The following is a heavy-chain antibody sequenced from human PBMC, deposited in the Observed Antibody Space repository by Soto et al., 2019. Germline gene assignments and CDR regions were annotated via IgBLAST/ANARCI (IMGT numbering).Heavy chain of an antibody. D-gene: IGHD4-17*01. J-gene: IGHJ4*02. V-gene: IGHV3-64*01. CDR2: ISSNGGST. CDR3: ARVLNDYGEPPGYYFDY. CDR1: GFTFSSYA. Sequence: EVQLVESGGGLVQPGGSLRLSCAASGFTFSSYAMHWVRQAPGKGLEYVSAISSNGGSTYYANSVKGRFTISRDNSQNTLYVQMGSLRAEDMAVYYCARVLNDYGEPPGYYFDYWGQGTLVTVSS.